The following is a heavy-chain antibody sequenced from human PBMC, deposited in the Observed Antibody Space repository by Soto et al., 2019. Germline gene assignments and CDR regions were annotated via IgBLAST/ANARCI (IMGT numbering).Heavy chain of an antibody. CDR2: IYYSGST. V-gene: IGHV4-39*01. CDR3: ASPNRGYCSGGSCPTQIDI. J-gene: IGHJ3*02. D-gene: IGHD2-15*01. CDR1: GGSISSSSYY. Sequence: QLQLQESGPGLVKPSETLSLTCTVSGGSISSSSYYWGWIRQPPGKGLEWIGSIYYSGSTYYNPSLKSRVTISVNTSRNQFSLSRSFVTAADTAVYYCASPNRGYCSGGSCPTQIDIWGQGTMVTVSS.